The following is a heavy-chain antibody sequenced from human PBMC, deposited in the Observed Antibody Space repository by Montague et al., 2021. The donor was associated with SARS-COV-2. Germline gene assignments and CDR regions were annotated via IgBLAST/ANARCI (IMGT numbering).Heavy chain of an antibody. CDR2: IFGSGST. Sequence: SETLSLTCSVSGVSMATYYWSWIRQPPGKPLEWIGHIFGSGSTNYNPSLKSRVTISLDTSKLHFSLNLTSVTAADTAVYYCARDASGKSDGTYGVVDFWGQGTLVTGSS. J-gene: IGHJ4*02. D-gene: IGHD2-15*01. CDR1: GVSMATYY. CDR3: ARDASGKSDGTYGVVDF. V-gene: IGHV4-59*01.